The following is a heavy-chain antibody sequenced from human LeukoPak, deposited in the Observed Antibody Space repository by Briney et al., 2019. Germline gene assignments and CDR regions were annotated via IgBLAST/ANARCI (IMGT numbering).Heavy chain of an antibody. CDR1: GGSISSYY. J-gene: IGHJ4*02. V-gene: IGHV4-59*01. D-gene: IGHD3-22*01. CDR3: AKDGLLGYYYDSSGYYFDY. Sequence: SETLSLTCTVSGGSISSYYWSWIRQPPGKGLEWIGYIYYSGSTNYNPSLKSRVTISADTSKNQFSLKLSSVTAADTAVYYCAKDGLLGYYYDSSGYYFDYWGQGTLVTVSS. CDR2: IYYSGST.